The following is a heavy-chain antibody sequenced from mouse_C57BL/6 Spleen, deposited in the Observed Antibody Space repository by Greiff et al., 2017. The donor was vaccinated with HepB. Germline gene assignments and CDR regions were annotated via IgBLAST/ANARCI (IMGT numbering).Heavy chain of an antibody. CDR2: IDPANGNT. V-gene: IGHV14-3*01. Sequence: VQLQPSVAELVRPGASVKLSCKASGFNIKNTYMHWVKQRPEQGLEWIGRIDPANGNTKYAPKIQGKATITADTSSNTAYLQLSSLTSEDTAIYYCASLYYYGRSYGYFDVWGTGTTVTVSS. D-gene: IGHD1-1*01. CDR1: GFNIKNTY. CDR3: ASLYYYGRSYGYFDV. J-gene: IGHJ1*03.